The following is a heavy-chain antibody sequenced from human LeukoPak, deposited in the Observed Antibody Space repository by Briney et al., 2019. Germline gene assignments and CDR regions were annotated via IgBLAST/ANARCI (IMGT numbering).Heavy chain of an antibody. D-gene: IGHD6-13*01. V-gene: IGHV4-39*02. CDR3: ARGVRIAASGTWFDP. CDR1: SGSLSSPLHY. CDR2: IFYTGST. Sequence: SETLSLTCSVSSGSLSSPLHYWGWIRQPPGKGLEWIGSIFYTGSTYYNSSLKSRVTISLDTSKNHFSLRLTSVTAADTAVYYCARGVRIAASGTWFDPWGQGTLVTVSS. J-gene: IGHJ5*02.